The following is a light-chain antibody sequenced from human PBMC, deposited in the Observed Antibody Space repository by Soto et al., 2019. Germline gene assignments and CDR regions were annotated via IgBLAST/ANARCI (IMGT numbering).Light chain of an antibody. V-gene: IGKV3-15*01. CDR1: QSVSSN. Sequence: ERVMTQSPATLSVSPGERATLSCRASQSVSSNLAWYQQKPGQAPRLLIYGASTRATGIPARFSGSGSGTEFTLTISSLQSEDFAVYYCHQYNNWPLTFGQGT. CDR2: GAS. J-gene: IGKJ1*01. CDR3: HQYNNWPLT.